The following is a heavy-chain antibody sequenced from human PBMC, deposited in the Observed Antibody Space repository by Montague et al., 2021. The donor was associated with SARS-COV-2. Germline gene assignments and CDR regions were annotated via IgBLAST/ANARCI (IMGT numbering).Heavy chain of an antibody. D-gene: IGHD4-11*01. V-gene: IGHV4-34*01. Sequence: SETLSLTCAVYGGSFSGNYWSWIRQPPGKGLEWIGEINHYGSTNYNPSLKSRVTMSVDTSKNQFSLKLSSVTAADTAVYYCARGLPVTTLFYYFCMDVWGQGTTVTVSS. CDR2: INHYGST. CDR1: GGSFSGNY. J-gene: IGHJ6*02. CDR3: ARGLPVTTLFYYFCMDV.